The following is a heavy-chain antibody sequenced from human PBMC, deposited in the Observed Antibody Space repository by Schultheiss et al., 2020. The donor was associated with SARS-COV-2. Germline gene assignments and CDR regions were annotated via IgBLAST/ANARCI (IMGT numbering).Heavy chain of an antibody. V-gene: IGHV3-48*04. CDR2: ISSSSSTI. J-gene: IGHJ6*02. Sequence: GGSLRLSCAASGFTFSSYSMNWVRQAPGKGLEWVSYISSSSSTIYYADSVKGRFTISRDNSKNSLYLQMNSLRTEDTALYYCAKGIRGVIVERYYYYYYGMDVWGQGTTVTVSS. CDR1: GFTFSSYS. D-gene: IGHD3-10*01. CDR3: AKGIRGVIVERYYYYYYGMDV.